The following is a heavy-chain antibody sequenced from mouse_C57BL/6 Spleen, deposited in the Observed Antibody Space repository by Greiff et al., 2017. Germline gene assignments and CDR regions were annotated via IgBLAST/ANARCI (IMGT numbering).Heavy chain of an antibody. CDR3: ASDYGAY. D-gene: IGHD1-1*01. CDR1: GFSLTSYG. CDR2: IWGVGST. V-gene: IGHV2-6*01. J-gene: IGHJ3*01. Sequence: QVQLKESGPGLVAPSQSLSITCTVSGFSLTSYGVDWVRQSPGKGLEWLGVIWGVGSTNYNSALKSRLSISKDNSKGQVFLKMNSLQTDDTAMYYCASDYGAYWGQGTLVTVSA.